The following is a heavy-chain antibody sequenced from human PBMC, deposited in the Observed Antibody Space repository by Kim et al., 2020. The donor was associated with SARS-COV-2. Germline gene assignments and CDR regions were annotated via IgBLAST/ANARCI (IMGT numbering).Heavy chain of an antibody. V-gene: IGHV1-69*01. J-gene: IGHJ4*02. Sequence: AQKFQGRVTITADESTSTAYMELSSLRSEDTAVYYCARGRDDSSLGGDYWGQGTLVTVSS. D-gene: IGHD3-22*01. CDR3: ARGRDDSSLGGDY.